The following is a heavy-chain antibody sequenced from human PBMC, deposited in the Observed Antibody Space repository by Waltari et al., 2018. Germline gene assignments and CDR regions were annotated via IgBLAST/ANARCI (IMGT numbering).Heavy chain of an antibody. D-gene: IGHD4-17*01. V-gene: IGHV5-51*03. J-gene: IGHJ4*02. CDR1: GYRFSGSG. CDR3: AMTDDFGDYFRLDY. Sequence: EVQLLQSGAQLNKPGASLQISCAASGYRFSGSGMGWVRQRPGKGLEGMGIIFPGDSDTRYSPSFEGQVSISVDTSVTTTYLHWTTLKASDTATYYCAMTDDFGDYFRLDYWGQGTLLTVS. CDR2: IFPGDSDT.